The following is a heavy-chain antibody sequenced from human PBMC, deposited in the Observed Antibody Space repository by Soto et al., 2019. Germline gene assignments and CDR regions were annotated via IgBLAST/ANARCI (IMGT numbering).Heavy chain of an antibody. CDR1: GGSISSSNW. V-gene: IGHV4-4*01. CDR3: ARLYIVRCVMDWFDP. Sequence: QVQLQESGPGLVKPSGTLSLTCAVSGGSISSSNWCSWVRQPPAKWLEWIGEIYHSGSTNYNPSLKSRVTISVDKSKNQFSLKLSSVPAADTAVYCCARLYIVRCVMDWFDPWGQGTLVTVSS. D-gene: IGHD3-10*01. CDR2: IYHSGST. J-gene: IGHJ5*02.